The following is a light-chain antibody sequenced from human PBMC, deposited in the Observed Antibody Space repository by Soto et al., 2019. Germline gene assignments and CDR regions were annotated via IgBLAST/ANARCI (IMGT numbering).Light chain of an antibody. CDR2: GAS. J-gene: IGKJ1*01. CDR3: LQDYTYPWT. Sequence: ETVMTQSPATLSVSPGEGATLSCRASQSVSSNLVWYQHKPGQAPRLLIYGASTRATDIPARFSGSGSGTEFTLTISGLQPEDFATYFCLQDYTYPWTFGQGTKVEIK. V-gene: IGKV3-15*01. CDR1: QSVSSN.